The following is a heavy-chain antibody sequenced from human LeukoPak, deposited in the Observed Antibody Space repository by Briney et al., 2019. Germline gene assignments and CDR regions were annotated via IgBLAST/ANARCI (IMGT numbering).Heavy chain of an antibody. CDR1: GYTFTGYY. V-gene: IGHV1-2*02. CDR3: ARGYYDFWSGYPRRPGFDY. Sequence: ASVKVSCKASGYTFTGYYMHWVRQAPGQGLEWMGWINPNSGGTNYAQKFQGRVTMTRNTSISTAYMELSSLRSEDTAVYYCARGYYDFWSGYPRRPGFDYWSQGTLVTVSS. J-gene: IGHJ4*02. D-gene: IGHD3-3*01. CDR2: INPNSGGT.